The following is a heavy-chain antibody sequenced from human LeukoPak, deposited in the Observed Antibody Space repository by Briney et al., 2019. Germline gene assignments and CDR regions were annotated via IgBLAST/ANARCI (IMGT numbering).Heavy chain of an antibody. Sequence: GGSLRLSYAASVFTFSNYAMHWVRQAPGKGLEWVAVISYDGSDKYYADSVKGRFTISRDNSKNTLYLQMNSLRAEDTAVYYCARDRPWAQPVVPFDYWGQGTLVTVSS. J-gene: IGHJ4*02. V-gene: IGHV3-30*04. D-gene: IGHD2-15*01. CDR1: VFTFSNYA. CDR3: ARDRPWAQPVVPFDY. CDR2: ISYDGSDK.